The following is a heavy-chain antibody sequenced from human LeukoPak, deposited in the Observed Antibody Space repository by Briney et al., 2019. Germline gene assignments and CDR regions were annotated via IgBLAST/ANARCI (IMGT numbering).Heavy chain of an antibody. CDR2: INLNSGGT. D-gene: IGHD3-9*01. CDR1: GYTFTDYY. V-gene: IGHV1-2*02. Sequence: ASVKVSCKASGYTFTDYYMHWVRQAPGQGLEWMGWINLNSGGTNYAQKFQGRVTMTRDTSINTAYMELSRLRSDDTAVYYCARVKDHYDILTDYYLAAFDYWGQGTLVTVSS. CDR3: ARVKDHYDILTDYYLAAFDY. J-gene: IGHJ4*02.